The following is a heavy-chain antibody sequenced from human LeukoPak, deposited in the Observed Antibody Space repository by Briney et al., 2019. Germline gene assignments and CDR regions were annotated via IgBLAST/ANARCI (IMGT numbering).Heavy chain of an antibody. CDR3: AKDLAAGSY. CDR2: ISYDGSNK. V-gene: IGHV3-30*18. Sequence: GGSLRLACAASGFTFSSYGMHWVRQAPGKGLEWVAVISYDGSNKYYADSVKGRFTISRDNSKNTLYLQMNSLRAEDTAVYYCAKDLAAGSYWGQGTLVNVSS. CDR1: GFTFSSYG. D-gene: IGHD6-13*01. J-gene: IGHJ4*02.